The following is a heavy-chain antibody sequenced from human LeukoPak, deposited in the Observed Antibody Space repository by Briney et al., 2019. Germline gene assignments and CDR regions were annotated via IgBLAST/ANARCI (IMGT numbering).Heavy chain of an antibody. D-gene: IGHD6-13*01. V-gene: IGHV4-34*01. Sequence: SETLSLTCAVYGGSFSGYYWSWIRQPPGKGLEWIGEINHSGSTNYNPSLKSRVTISVDTSKNQFSLKLSSVTAADTAVYYCARAFQQRDSTYNWFDPWGQGTLVTVSS. CDR3: ARAFQQRDSTYNWFDP. CDR2: INHSGST. J-gene: IGHJ5*02. CDR1: GGSFSGYY.